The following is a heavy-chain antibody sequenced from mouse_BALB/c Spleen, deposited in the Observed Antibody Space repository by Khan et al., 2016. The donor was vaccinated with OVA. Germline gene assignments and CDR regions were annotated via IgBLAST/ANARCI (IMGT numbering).Heavy chain of an antibody. CDR2: IWSDGST. Sequence: QVQLKQSGPGLVAPSQSLSITCTVSGFSLTTYGVHWVRQPPGKGLEWLVVIWSDGSTNYNSVLKSRLSISKDNSKSQVFLKMNSLQKDDTAMYYCARWFDGYSSLYAMDYWGQGTSVTVSS. CDR1: GFSLTTYG. V-gene: IGHV2-6*02. CDR3: ARWFDGYSSLYAMDY. D-gene: IGHD2-3*01. J-gene: IGHJ4*01.